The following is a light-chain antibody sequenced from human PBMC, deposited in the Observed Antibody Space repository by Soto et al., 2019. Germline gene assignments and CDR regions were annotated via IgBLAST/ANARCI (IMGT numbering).Light chain of an antibody. CDR3: QQYDRFPYT. CDR1: QSLSYW. CDR2: KAS. V-gene: IGKV1-5*03. J-gene: IGKJ2*01. Sequence: DIQMTQSPSTLSASVGDTVTITCRASQSLSYWLAWYQQKPGQAPKLLIHKASTLESGVPSRFSGSGSGTEFTLTISSLQPDDFETFSCQQYDRFPYTFGQGTKLEIK.